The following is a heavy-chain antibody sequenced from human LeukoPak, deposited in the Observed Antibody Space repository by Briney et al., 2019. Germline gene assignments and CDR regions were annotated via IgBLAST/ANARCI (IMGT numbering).Heavy chain of an antibody. CDR2: ISGSGGTT. D-gene: IGHD3-9*01. CDR1: GFTFNNYA. Sequence: PGGSLRLSCAASGFTFNNYAMNWVRQAPGKGLEWVSVISGSGGTTYYADSVKGRFTISRDSSKNTLYLQMNSLRAEDTAVYYCARAHYDILTRQNIYYGMDVWGQGTTVTVSS. V-gene: IGHV3-23*01. J-gene: IGHJ6*02. CDR3: ARAHYDILTRQNIYYGMDV.